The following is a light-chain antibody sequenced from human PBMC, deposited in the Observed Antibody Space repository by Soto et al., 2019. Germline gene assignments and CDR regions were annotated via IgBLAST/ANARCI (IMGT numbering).Light chain of an antibody. CDR1: QSVGTN. J-gene: IGKJ4*01. CDR3: QQYSDWSPIT. Sequence: EIVMTQSPGALSLSPGERATLSCRASQSVGTNLAWYQQKPGQAPRPLIYGASARATDVPARFSGSGSGTEFTLTISSLQSEDFAVYYCQQYSDWSPITFGGGTKVEFK. V-gene: IGKV3-15*01. CDR2: GAS.